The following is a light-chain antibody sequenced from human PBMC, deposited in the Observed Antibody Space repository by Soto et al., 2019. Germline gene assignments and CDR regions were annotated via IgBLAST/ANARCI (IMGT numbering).Light chain of an antibody. CDR3: QQFGSSVT. V-gene: IGKV3-20*01. Sequence: EMVLTRSPGPLSLSKGERATLSCRASQSVSSTYLAWYQQKPGQAPRLLIYRTSTRATGIPDRFSGSGSGTDFTLTISRLEPEDFAVYYCQQFGSSVTFGQGRLLAVK. CDR2: RTS. J-gene: IGKJ5*01. CDR1: QSVSSTY.